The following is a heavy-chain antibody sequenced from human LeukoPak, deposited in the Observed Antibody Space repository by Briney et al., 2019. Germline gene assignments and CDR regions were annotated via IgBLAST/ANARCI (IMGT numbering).Heavy chain of an antibody. CDR2: INAGNGNT. J-gene: IGHJ4*02. V-gene: IGHV1-3*01. CDR3: ARDQTNSSSWYSFDY. CDR1: GYTFTSYA. Sequence: GASVKVSCKASGYTFTSYAMHWVRQAPGQRLEWMGWINAGNGNTKYSQKFQGRVTITADESTSTAYMELSSLRSEDTAVYYCARDQTNSSSWYSFDYWGQGTLVTVSS. D-gene: IGHD6-13*01.